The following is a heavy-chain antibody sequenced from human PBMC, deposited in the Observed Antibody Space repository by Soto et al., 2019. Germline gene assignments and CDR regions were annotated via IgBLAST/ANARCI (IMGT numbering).Heavy chain of an antibody. V-gene: IGHV3-11*01. J-gene: IGHJ6*03. D-gene: IGHD2-2*01. CDR3: ARVYCTSTSCYRDYYYYYYMDV. CDR2: ISSSGSTI. CDR1: GFTFSDYY. Sequence: QVQLVESGGGLVKPGGSLRLSCAASGFTFSDYYMSWIRQAPGKGLEWVSYISSSGSTIYYADSVKGRFTISRDNAKNSLYLQMNSLRVEDTAVYYCARVYCTSTSCYRDYYYYYYMDVWGKGTTVTVSS.